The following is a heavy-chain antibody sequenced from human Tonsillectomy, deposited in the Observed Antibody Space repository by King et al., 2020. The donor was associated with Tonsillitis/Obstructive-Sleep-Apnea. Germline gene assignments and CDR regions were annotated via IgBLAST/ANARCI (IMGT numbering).Heavy chain of an antibody. J-gene: IGHJ5*02. Sequence: HVQLVESGAEVRKPGASVKVSCTASGYSFTSYYMYWVRRAPGQGLEWMGRINPSGGSTSIAQKFQGRVTMTRDTSTSTVYMELSSLRSEDTAVYYCARGIAAAGTDWFDPWGQGTLVTVSS. D-gene: IGHD6-13*01. CDR1: GYSFTSYY. CDR2: INPSGGST. CDR3: ARGIAAAGTDWFDP. V-gene: IGHV1-46*01.